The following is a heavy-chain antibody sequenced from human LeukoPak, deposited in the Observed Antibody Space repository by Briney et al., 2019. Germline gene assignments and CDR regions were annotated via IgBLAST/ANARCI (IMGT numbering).Heavy chain of an antibody. J-gene: IGHJ4*02. V-gene: IGHV3-21*01. CDR2: ISSSSSYI. CDR3: ARGNYYDLYYFDY. Sequence: GGSLRLSCAASGFTFSSYSMNWVRQAPGKGLEWVSSISSSSSYIYYADSVKGRFTISRDNAKNSLYLQMNSLRAEDTAVYYCARGNYYDLYYFDYWGQGTLDTVSS. CDR1: GFTFSSYS. D-gene: IGHD3-22*01.